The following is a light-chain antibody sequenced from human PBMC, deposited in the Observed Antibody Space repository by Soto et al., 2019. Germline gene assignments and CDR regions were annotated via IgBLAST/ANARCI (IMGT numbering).Light chain of an antibody. CDR2: DVS. V-gene: IGLV2-8*01. CDR3: SSFTSSVTYV. J-gene: IGLJ1*01. CDR1: SSDVGAYNY. Sequence: QSALTQPPSASGSPGQSVTISCIGTSSDVGAYNYVSWYQQHPGKVPKLMIYDVSKRPSGVPDRFSASKSGNTASLTVSGLQAEDEADYYCSSFTSSVTYVFGTGTKVTVL.